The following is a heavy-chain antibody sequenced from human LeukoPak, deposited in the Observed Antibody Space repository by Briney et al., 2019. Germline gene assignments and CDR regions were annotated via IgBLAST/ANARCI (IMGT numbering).Heavy chain of an antibody. CDR3: ARDGWVDY. Sequence: GGSLRLSCAASGFTFSRYWMNWVRQAPGKGLEWVSYISSSGRTIFNADSVKGRFTIFRDNAKNSLFLQMNSLRAEDTAVYYCARDGWVDYWGQGTLVTVSS. CDR2: ISSSGRTI. J-gene: IGHJ4*02. D-gene: IGHD6-19*01. CDR1: GFTFSRYW. V-gene: IGHV3-48*03.